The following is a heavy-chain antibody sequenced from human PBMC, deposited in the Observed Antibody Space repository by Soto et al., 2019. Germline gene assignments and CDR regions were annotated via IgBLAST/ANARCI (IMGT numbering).Heavy chain of an antibody. J-gene: IGHJ6*02. Sequence: GGSLRLSCAASGFTFSSYGMHWVRQAPGKGLEWVAVIWYDGSNKYYADSVKGRFTISRDNSKNTLYLQMNSLRAEDTAVYYCARDNTIFGVVIGYGMDVWGQGTTVTVSS. V-gene: IGHV3-33*01. CDR2: IWYDGSNK. CDR3: ARDNTIFGVVIGYGMDV. CDR1: GFTFSSYG. D-gene: IGHD3-3*01.